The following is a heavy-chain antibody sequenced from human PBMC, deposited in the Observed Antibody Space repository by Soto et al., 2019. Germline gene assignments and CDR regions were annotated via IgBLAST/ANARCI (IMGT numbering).Heavy chain of an antibody. V-gene: IGHV3-9*01. Sequence: PGGSLRLSCASSGFTFVDYAMHLVRQAPGKGLEWVPGISWNSGSIGYADSVKGRFTISRDNAKNSLYLQMNSLRAEDTALYYCAKDGIPTDIAVADNYYYYYMDVWGKGTTVTVSS. CDR2: ISWNSGSI. CDR3: AKDGIPTDIAVADNYYYYYMDV. J-gene: IGHJ6*03. CDR1: GFTFVDYA. D-gene: IGHD6-19*01.